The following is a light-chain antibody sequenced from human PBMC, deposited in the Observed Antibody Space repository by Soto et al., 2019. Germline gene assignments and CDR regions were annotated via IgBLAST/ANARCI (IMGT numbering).Light chain of an antibody. V-gene: IGLV2-8*01. CDR3: SSYAGSNIPVV. J-gene: IGLJ2*01. Sequence: QSALTQPPSASGSPGQSVTISCTGTSSDVGGYNCVSWYQQHPGKAPKLMIYEVSKRPSGVPDRFSGSKSGNTASLTVSGLQAEDEADYYCSSYAGSNIPVVFGGGTQLT. CDR1: SSDVGGYNC. CDR2: EVS.